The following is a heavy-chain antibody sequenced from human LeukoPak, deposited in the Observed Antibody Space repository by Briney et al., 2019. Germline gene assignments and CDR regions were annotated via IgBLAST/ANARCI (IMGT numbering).Heavy chain of an antibody. V-gene: IGHV3-23*01. CDR1: GFTFSSYA. CDR2: ISGSGGST. Sequence: SGGSLRLSCAASGFTFSSYAMSWVRQAPGKGLEWVSAISGSGGSTYYADSVKGRFTISRDNSKNTLYLQMNSLRAEDTAVYYCANLGGNFPPGLDYWGQGTLVTVSS. D-gene: IGHD4-23*01. J-gene: IGHJ4*02. CDR3: ANLGGNFPPGLDY.